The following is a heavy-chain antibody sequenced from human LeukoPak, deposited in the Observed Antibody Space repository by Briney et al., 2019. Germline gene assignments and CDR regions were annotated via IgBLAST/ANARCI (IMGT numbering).Heavy chain of an antibody. Sequence: SETLSLTCTVSAGSISSSSYYCDWLRQPPGKGLEWIGRIYYSGSTYYNPSLKSRFTISVDTSKNQFSLKLSSVTAADTAVYYCARFQKGGYGDDFQSDYWGQGTLVTVSS. CDR2: IYYSGST. D-gene: IGHD4-17*01. CDR3: ARFQKGGYGDDFQSDY. CDR1: AGSISSSSYY. J-gene: IGHJ4*02. V-gene: IGHV4-39*01.